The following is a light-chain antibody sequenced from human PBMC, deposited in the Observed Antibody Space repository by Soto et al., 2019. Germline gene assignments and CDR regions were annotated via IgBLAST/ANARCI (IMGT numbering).Light chain of an antibody. Sequence: DIQMTQSPSTLSASVGDRVTITCRASQSISSWLAWYQQKPGKAPKLLIYKASSLESGVPSRFSGSGSGTECTITSSSLQPDDFATYYCQQYNSYPWTFGQGTKVEIK. CDR1: QSISSW. CDR3: QQYNSYPWT. J-gene: IGKJ1*01. V-gene: IGKV1-5*03. CDR2: KAS.